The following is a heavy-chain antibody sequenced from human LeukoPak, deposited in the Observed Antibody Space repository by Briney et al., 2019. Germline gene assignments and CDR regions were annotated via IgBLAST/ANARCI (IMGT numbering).Heavy chain of an antibody. J-gene: IGHJ4*02. CDR3: ARGVESATSYYYDSRQLDY. D-gene: IGHD3-22*01. V-gene: IGHV4-4*02. Sequence: SGTLSLTCAVSGGSISSSNWWSWVRQPPGKELEWIGEIYHSGGTNYNPSLKSRVTISVDKSKNQFSLKLNSVTAADTAVYYCARGVESATSYYYDSRQLDYWGQGTLVTVSS. CDR2: IYHSGGT. CDR1: GGSISSSNW.